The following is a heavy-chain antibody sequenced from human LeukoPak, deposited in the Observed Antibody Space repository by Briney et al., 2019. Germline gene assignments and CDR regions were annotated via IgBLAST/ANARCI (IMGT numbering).Heavy chain of an antibody. CDR3: ARPSGGAYYYDSYVGMDV. D-gene: IGHD3-22*01. J-gene: IGHJ6*02. V-gene: IGHV1-69*11. CDR1: GGTFINFA. CDR2: IIPIDGTA. Sequence: ASVKVSCKASGGTFINFAISWVRQAPGQGLEWMGRIIPIDGTANYAQKFQGRVTITADESTSTAYMELSSLRSEDTAVYYCARPSGGAYYYDSYVGMDVWGQGTTVTVSS.